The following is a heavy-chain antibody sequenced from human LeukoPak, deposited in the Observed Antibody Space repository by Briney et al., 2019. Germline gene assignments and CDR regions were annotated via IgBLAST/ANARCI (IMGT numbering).Heavy chain of an antibody. J-gene: IGHJ6*03. Sequence: ASVKVSCKASGYTFTSYDINWVRQATGQGLEWMGWMNPNSGNTGYAQKFQGRVTMTRNTSLSTAYMELSSLRSEDTAVYYCAREGYDILTGYYYYMDVWGKGTTVTVSS. V-gene: IGHV1-8*01. CDR1: GYTFTSYD. D-gene: IGHD3-9*01. CDR2: MNPNSGNT. CDR3: AREGYDILTGYYYYMDV.